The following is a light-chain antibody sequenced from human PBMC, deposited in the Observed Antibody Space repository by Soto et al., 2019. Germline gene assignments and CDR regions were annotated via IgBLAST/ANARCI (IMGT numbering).Light chain of an antibody. CDR1: QSVSSH. V-gene: IGKV3-15*01. Sequence: EIVMTQSPATLSVSPGERATLSCRASQSVSSHLAWYQQKPGQAPRLLIYGASTSATGIPARISGSVSGTEFTLTIASLQSEDSAVYYCHQYSSWLWTFGQGTKVDIK. J-gene: IGKJ1*01. CDR3: HQYSSWLWT. CDR2: GAS.